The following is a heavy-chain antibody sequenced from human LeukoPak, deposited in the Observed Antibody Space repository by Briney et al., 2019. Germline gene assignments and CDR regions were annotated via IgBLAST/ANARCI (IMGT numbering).Heavy chain of an antibody. CDR1: GYSFTNHD. CDR2: INPDNGDT. J-gene: IGHJ4*02. D-gene: IGHD2-2*02. CDR3: TLYNF. Sequence: ASVKVSCKASGYSFTNHDMHWVRQAPGQSLEWMGYINPDNGDTKYSQEFQGRVTITSDTSASTAYMELSSLTSEGMAVYYCTLYNFWGQGTLVTVSS. V-gene: IGHV1-3*03.